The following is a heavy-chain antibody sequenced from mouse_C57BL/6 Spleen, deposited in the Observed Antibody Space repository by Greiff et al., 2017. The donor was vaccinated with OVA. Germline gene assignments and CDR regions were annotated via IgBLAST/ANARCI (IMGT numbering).Heavy chain of an antibody. D-gene: IGHD1-3*01. V-gene: IGHV5-9-1*02. J-gene: IGHJ1*03. CDR1: GFTFSSYA. Sequence: DVMLVESGEGLVKPGGSLKLSCAASGFTFSSYAMSWVRQTPEKRLEWVAYISSGGDYIYYADTVKGRFTISRDNARNTLYLQMSSLKSEDTAMYYCTREWGDGYFDVWGTGTTVTVSS. CDR2: ISSGGDYI. CDR3: TREWGDGYFDV.